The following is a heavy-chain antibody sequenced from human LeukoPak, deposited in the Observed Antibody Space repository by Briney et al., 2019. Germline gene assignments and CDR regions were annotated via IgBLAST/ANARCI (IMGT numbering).Heavy chain of an antibody. V-gene: IGHV3-23*01. D-gene: IGHD4-17*01. CDR1: GFTFGSYA. CDR3: ARDRDDYGDPDGFDM. Sequence: PGGSVRLSCAASGFTFGSYAMNWVRQAPGKGLEWISTISGSGGRTYYADSVKGRFTISRDKSKNTLYMQMNSLRVEDTAVYYCARDRDDYGDPDGFDMWGQGTMVTVSS. CDR2: ISGSGGRT. J-gene: IGHJ3*02.